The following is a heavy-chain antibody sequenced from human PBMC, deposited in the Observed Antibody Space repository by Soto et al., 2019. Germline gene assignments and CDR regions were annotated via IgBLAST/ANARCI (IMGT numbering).Heavy chain of an antibody. Sequence: QVQLVQSGAEVKKPGSSVMVSCKASGGTFSSGYEISWVRQAPGQGLEWMAGIIPIFDTANYAQNFQGRRPITADESTTTAHMELSSLTSDDTAVYYCARGMATVYYFDYWGQGTQVTVSS. CDR3: ARGMATVYYFDY. D-gene: IGHD4-4*01. J-gene: IGHJ4*02. CDR2: IIPIFDTA. V-gene: IGHV1-69*01. CDR1: GGTFSSGYE.